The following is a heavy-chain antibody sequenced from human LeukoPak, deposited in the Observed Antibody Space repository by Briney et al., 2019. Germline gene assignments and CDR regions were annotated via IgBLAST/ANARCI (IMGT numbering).Heavy chain of an antibody. Sequence: SETLSLTCTVSGGSISYYYWSWIRQPPGKGLEWIGYIYSSGSTDYNPSLKSRVTISVDTSKNQFSLKLSSVTAADTAVYYCARYGSGWYAGYYFDYWGQGTLVTVSS. CDR1: GGSISYYY. J-gene: IGHJ4*02. D-gene: IGHD6-19*01. V-gene: IGHV4-59*01. CDR3: ARYGSGWYAGYYFDY. CDR2: IYSSGST.